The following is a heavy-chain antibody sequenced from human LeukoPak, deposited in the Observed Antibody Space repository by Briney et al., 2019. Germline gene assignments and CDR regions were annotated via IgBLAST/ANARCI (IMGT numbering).Heavy chain of an antibody. CDR1: GFTFTAYY. CDR3: ARDRSGNPAQSAFDI. Sequence: GGSLRLSCAASGFTFTAYYMTWIRQAPGKGLEWVSSISSSSSYIYYADSVKGRFTIFRDNAKNSLYLQMNSLRAEDTAVYYCARDRSGNPAQSAFDIWGQGTIVTVSS. V-gene: IGHV3-21*01. CDR2: ISSSSSYI. J-gene: IGHJ3*02. D-gene: IGHD1-26*01.